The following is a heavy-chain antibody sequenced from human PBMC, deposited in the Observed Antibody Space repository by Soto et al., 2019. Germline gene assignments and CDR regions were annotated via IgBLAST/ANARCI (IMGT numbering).Heavy chain of an antibody. J-gene: IGHJ2*01. Sequence: QVELVQAGAEVKKPGSSVKVSCQASEDTFRNYAISWVRQAPGQGREGMGGIIPIVGTANYAQKFQGRVTITADTSANTVYLELSSLRSEDTAVYYCASTKYDSSAYYYWYLGLWGRGTLVTVSS. D-gene: IGHD3-22*01. CDR2: IIPIVGTA. CDR3: ASTKYDSSAYYYWYLGL. V-gene: IGHV1-69*06. CDR1: EDTFRNYA.